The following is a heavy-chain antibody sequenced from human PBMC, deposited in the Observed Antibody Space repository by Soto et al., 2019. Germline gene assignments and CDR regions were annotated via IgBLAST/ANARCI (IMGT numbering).Heavy chain of an antibody. D-gene: IGHD3-22*01. CDR3: ARSLDYYDSSGYGYGMDV. V-gene: IGHV1-2*04. CDR1: GYTLTELS. J-gene: IGHJ6*02. Sequence: ASVKVSCKVSGYTLTELSMHWVRQAPGQGLEWMGWINPNSGGTNYAQKFQGWVTMTGDTSISTAYMELSRLRSDDTAVYYCARSLDYYDSSGYGYGMDVWGQGTTVTVSS. CDR2: INPNSGGT.